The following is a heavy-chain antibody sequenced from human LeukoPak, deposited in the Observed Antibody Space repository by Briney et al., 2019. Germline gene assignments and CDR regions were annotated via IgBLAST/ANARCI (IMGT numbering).Heavy chain of an antibody. D-gene: IGHD2-2*02. CDR2: IYHSGST. Sequence: SETLSLTCTVSGYSISSGYYWGWIRQPPGKGLEWIGSIYHSGSTHYNPSLRSRVTISVDTSKNQFSLKLSSVTAADTAVYYCARGNTALGYWGQGTLVTVSS. V-gene: IGHV4-38-2*02. J-gene: IGHJ4*02. CDR3: ARGNTALGY. CDR1: GYSISSGYY.